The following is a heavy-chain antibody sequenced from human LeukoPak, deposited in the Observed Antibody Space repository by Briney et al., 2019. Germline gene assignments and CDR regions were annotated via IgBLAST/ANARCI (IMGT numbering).Heavy chain of an antibody. CDR2: ISSSSSYI. V-gene: IGHV3-21*01. CDR3: ARDSLAVVPGGPDY. J-gene: IGHJ4*02. CDR1: GFTFSSYS. D-gene: IGHD2-15*01. Sequence: GGSLRLSCAASGFTFSSYSMNWVRQAPGKGLEWVSSISSSSSYIYYADSVKGRFTISRDNAKNSLCLQMNSLRAEDTAVYYCARDSLAVVPGGPDYWGQGTLVTVSS.